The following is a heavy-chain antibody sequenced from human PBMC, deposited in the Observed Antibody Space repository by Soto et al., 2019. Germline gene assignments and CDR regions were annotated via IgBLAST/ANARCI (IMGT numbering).Heavy chain of an antibody. CDR3: ARGLDSSSLPRNAEY. Sequence: PGGSLRLSCAASGFTFSSYAMSWVRQAPGKGLEWVSAISGSGGSTHYADSVKGRFTISRDNSKNTLYLQMNSLRAEDTAVYRCARGLDSSSLPRNAEYWGQGTLVTVSS. CDR1: GFTFSSYA. V-gene: IGHV3-23*01. J-gene: IGHJ4*02. CDR2: ISGSGGST. D-gene: IGHD6-13*01.